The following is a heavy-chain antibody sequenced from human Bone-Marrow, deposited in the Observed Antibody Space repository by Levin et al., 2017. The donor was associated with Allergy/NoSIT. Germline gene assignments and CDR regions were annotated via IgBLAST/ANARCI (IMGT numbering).Heavy chain of an antibody. CDR1: GFTFSDYY. V-gene: IGHV3-11*01. D-gene: IGHD6-19*01. Sequence: GGSLRLSCAASGFTFSDYYMSWIRQAPGKGLEWVSYISSSGSTIYYADSVKGRFTISRDNAKNSLYLQMNSLRAEDTAVYYCARGGLGGDSSGWSSPFDASYDYYGMDVWGQGTTVTVSS. CDR3: ARGGLGGDSSGWSSPFDASYDYYGMDV. J-gene: IGHJ6*02. CDR2: ISSSGSTI.